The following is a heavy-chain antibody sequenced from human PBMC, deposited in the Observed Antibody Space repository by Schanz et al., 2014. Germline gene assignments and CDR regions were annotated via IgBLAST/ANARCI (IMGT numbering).Heavy chain of an antibody. CDR2: TNGDGTNA. D-gene: IGHD3-16*02. V-gene: IGHV3-74*01. Sequence: EVKLVESGGGAVRPGGSLRLSCAASGFTLSSYWMHWVRQVPGKGLEWFSCTNGDGTNAKYADSVKRRFTISRDNAKKTLSLQMISLRAEDTAIYVCTRSYYDFSWGSYRFRAVDIWGQGTTVIVSS. J-gene: IGHJ3*02. CDR3: TRSYYDFSWGSYRFRAVDI. CDR1: GFTLSSYW.